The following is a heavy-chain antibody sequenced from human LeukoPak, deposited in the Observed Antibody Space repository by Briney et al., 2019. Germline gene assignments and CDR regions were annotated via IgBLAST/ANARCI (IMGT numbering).Heavy chain of an antibody. J-gene: IGHJ4*02. CDR1: GFTFSSYG. D-gene: IGHD3-22*01. Sequence: GRSLRLSCAASGFTFSSYGMHWVRQAPGKGLEWVAVISYDGSNKYYADSVKGRFTISRDNSKNTLYLQMNSLRAEDTAVYYCARKHYYDSSGFFPPMDYWGQGTLVTVSS. CDR2: ISYDGSNK. CDR3: ARKHYYDSSGFFPPMDY. V-gene: IGHV3-30*03.